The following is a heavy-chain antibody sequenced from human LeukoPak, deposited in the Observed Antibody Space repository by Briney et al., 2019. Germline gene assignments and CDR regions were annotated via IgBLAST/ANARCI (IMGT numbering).Heavy chain of an antibody. J-gene: IGHJ3*02. CDR1: GFTFSSYS. D-gene: IGHD6-6*01. CDR2: ISSSSSYI. Sequence: PGGSLRLSCAASGFTFSSYSMNWVRQALGKGLEWVSSISSSSSYIYYADSVKGRFTISRDNAKNSLYLQMNSLRAEDTAVYYCARYSSSSDAFDIWGQGTMDTVSS. V-gene: IGHV3-21*01. CDR3: ARYSSSSDAFDI.